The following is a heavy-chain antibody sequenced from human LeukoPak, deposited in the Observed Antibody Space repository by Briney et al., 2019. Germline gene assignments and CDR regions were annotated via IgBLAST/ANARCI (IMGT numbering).Heavy chain of an antibody. CDR2: ISSSGSTI. J-gene: IGHJ4*02. CDR3: ARVHGPIVVVVAATLDY. CDR1: GFTFRSYG. D-gene: IGHD2-15*01. Sequence: GGSLRLSCAASGFTFRSYGMHWVRQAPGKGLEWVSYISSSGSTIYYADSVKGRFTISRDNAKNSLYLQMNSLRAEDTAVYHCARVHGPIVVVVAATLDYWGQGTLVTVSS. V-gene: IGHV3-48*04.